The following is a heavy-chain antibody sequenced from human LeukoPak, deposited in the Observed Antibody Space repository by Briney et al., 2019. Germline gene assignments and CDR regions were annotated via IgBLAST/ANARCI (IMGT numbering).Heavy chain of an antibody. V-gene: IGHV3-53*04. J-gene: IGHJ4*02. CDR3: STAPPGWCGSGYLDY. CDR1: GFTVSSNL. D-gene: IGHD6-19*01. CDR2: IYVDGGT. Sequence: PGGSRRLARAASGFTVSSNLMSWVRRAPGEGAGSVTAIYVDGGTHYAYFVKGRFTISRHISKSALSLQTTRLRTDDTDVYYCSTAPPGWCGSGYLDYWGQGTLVSVSS.